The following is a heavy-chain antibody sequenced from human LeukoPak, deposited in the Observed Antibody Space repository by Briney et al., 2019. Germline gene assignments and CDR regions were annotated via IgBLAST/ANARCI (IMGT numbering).Heavy chain of an antibody. V-gene: IGHV1-8*01. CDR2: MNPNSGNT. CDR3: AKAGSGNIINYYYYMDV. J-gene: IGHJ6*03. D-gene: IGHD4-23*01. Sequence: GASVKVSCKASGYTFTSYDINWVRQATGQGLEWMGWMNPNSGNTGYAQKFQGRVTMTRDTSISTAYMELSRLRSDDTAVYYCAKAGSGNIINYYYYMDVWGKGTTVTVSS. CDR1: GYTFTSYD.